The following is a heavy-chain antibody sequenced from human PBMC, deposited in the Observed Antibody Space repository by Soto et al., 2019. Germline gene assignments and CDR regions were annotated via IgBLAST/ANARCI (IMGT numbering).Heavy chain of an antibody. V-gene: IGHV4-4*07. J-gene: IGHJ5*01. CDR1: GGSVSGYQ. D-gene: IGHD3-10*01. CDR2: IYSDGTT. Sequence: LSVMSIAAGGSVSGYQWSWIRQPAGKELEWIGRIYSDGTTNYNPSLKGRGTMSVDTSKKQISLKLTSVTAADTAMYYCARDRAFGFGSFGSWG. CDR3: ARDRAFGFGSFGS.